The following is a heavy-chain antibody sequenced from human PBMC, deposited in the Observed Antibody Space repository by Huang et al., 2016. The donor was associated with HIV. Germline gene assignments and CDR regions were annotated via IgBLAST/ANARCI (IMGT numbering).Heavy chain of an antibody. V-gene: IGHV7-4-1*02. CDR3: ASSPREVFGVFDY. D-gene: IGHD3-3*01. J-gene: IGHJ4*02. CDR2: LNTNTGNP. CDR1: GYTFTSYA. Sequence: QVQLVQSGSELKKPGASVKVSCKASGYTFTSYAMNGVRQAHGQGLEGMGWLNTNTGNPTYAQGFTGRFVCSLDTSVSTAYLKISSLKAEDTAVYYCASSPREVFGVFDYWGQGTLVTVSS.